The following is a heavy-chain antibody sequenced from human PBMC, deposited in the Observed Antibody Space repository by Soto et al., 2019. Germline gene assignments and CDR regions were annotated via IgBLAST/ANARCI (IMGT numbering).Heavy chain of an antibody. CDR2: IGGSGGNT. V-gene: IGHV3-23*01. Sequence: PGGSLRLSSAASRFTFSSYAMSWVRQAPGKGLEWVSAIGGSGGNTYYADSAKGRFTISRDNSKNTLYLQMNSLRAEDTALYYCAKEGVTMVRGAPRGYYVMDVWGQGTTVTVSS. CDR1: RFTFSSYA. J-gene: IGHJ6*02. D-gene: IGHD3-10*01. CDR3: AKEGVTMVRGAPRGYYVMDV.